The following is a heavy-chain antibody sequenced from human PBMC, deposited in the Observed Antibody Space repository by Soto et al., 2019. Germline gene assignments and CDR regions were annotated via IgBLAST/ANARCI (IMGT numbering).Heavy chain of an antibody. CDR1: GGSISSSSYY. CDR2: IYYSGST. Sequence: SETLSLTCTVSGGSISSSSYYWGWIRQPPGKGLEWIGSIYYSGSTYYNPSLKSRVTISVDTSKNQFSLKLSSVTAADTAVYYXARGGYCSGGSCYNWFDPWGQGTLVTVS. CDR3: ARGGYCSGGSCYNWFDP. D-gene: IGHD2-15*01. V-gene: IGHV4-39*01. J-gene: IGHJ5*02.